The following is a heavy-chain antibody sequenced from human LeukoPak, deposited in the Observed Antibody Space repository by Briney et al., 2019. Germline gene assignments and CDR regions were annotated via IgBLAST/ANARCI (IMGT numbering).Heavy chain of an antibody. CDR3: ARLGLGIGAFDI. CDR1: GFTFSSYS. D-gene: IGHD7-27*01. Sequence: GESLRLSCAASGFTFSSYSMNWVRQAPGKGLEWVSSISSSSSYIYYADSVKGRFTISRDNAKNSLYLQMNSLRAEDTAVYYCARLGLGIGAFDIWGQGTMVTVSS. CDR2: ISSSSSYI. J-gene: IGHJ3*02. V-gene: IGHV3-21*01.